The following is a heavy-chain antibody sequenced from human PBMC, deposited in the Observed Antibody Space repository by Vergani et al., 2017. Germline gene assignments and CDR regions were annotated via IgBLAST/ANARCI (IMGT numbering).Heavy chain of an antibody. CDR3: ARVGIAVADHFDY. V-gene: IGHV4-34*01. J-gene: IGHJ4*02. CDR1: GGSFSGYY. Sequence: QVQLQQWGAGLLKPSETLSLTCAVYGGSFSGYYWSWIRQPPGKGLEWIGEINHSGSTNYNPSLKSRVTISVDTSKNQFSLKLSSVTAADTAVYYCARVGIAVADHFDYWGQGTLVTVSS. D-gene: IGHD6-19*01. CDR2: INHSGST.